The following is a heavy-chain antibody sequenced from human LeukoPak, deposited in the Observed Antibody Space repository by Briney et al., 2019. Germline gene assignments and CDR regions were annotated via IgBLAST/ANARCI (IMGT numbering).Heavy chain of an antibody. D-gene: IGHD3-22*01. CDR3: ARAYYDSSFFDL. V-gene: IGHV4-59*01. J-gene: IGHJ2*01. Sequence: SETLSLTCTVSGGSISSYYWSWLRQPPGKELEWIGYIYYSGSTNYNPSLKSRVTISVDTSKNQFSLKLSSVTAADTAVYYCARAYYDSSFFDLWGRGTLVTVSS. CDR1: GGSISSYY. CDR2: IYYSGST.